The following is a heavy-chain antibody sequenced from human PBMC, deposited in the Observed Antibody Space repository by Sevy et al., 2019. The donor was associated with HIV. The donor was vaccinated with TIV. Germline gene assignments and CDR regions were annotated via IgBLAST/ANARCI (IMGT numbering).Heavy chain of an antibody. V-gene: IGHV3-30*03. CDR3: ARDNSGYFHFDY. D-gene: IGHD3-22*01. CDR2: IAYEKSER. J-gene: IGHJ4*02. CDR1: GFTFGSYG. Sequence: EGSLRLSCAASGFTFGSYGMHWVRQAPGRELEWVSFIAYEKSERYYGDSVRGRFTISRDNFKNTLWLQMNSLRPEDTAVYYCARDNSGYFHFDYWGQGTLVTVSS.